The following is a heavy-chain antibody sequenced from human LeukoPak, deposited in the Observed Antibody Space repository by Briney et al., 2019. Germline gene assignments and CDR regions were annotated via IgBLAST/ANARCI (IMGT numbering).Heavy chain of an antibody. CDR2: ISYDGSNK. V-gene: IGHV3-30*04. D-gene: IGHD4-23*01. CDR1: GFTFSSYA. J-gene: IGHJ4*02. CDR3: AKDAGETRGTTTVVTPNFDY. Sequence: GGSLRLSCAASGFTFSSYAMHWVRQAPGKGLEWVAVISYDGSNKYYADSVKGRFTISRDNSKNTLYLQMNSLRAEDTAVYYCAKDAGETRGTTTVVTPNFDYWGQGTLVTVSS.